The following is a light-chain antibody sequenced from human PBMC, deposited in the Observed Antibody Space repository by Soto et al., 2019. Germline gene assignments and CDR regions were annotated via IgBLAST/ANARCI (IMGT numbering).Light chain of an antibody. J-gene: IGKJ4*01. Sequence: EIVMTQSPATLSVSPGERATLSCRASQSVSTYLAWYQQKPGQAPRLLIYGASTRATGIPARISGSGSGTEFTLTISSLQCEDFGVYYCQQYKNWPLTFGGGTKVEIK. CDR2: GAS. V-gene: IGKV3-15*01. CDR1: QSVSTY. CDR3: QQYKNWPLT.